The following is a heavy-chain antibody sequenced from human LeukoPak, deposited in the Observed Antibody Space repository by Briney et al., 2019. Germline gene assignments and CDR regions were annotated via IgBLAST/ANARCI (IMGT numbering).Heavy chain of an antibody. CDR3: AENYDSSDAFDI. Sequence: ASVKVSCKASGYTFTSYYMHWVRQAPGQGLEWMGIINPSGGSTSYAQKFQGRVTMTRNTSTSTVYMEMSSLRSEDTAVYYCAENYDSSDAFDIWGQGTVVTVSS. V-gene: IGHV1-46*01. D-gene: IGHD3-22*01. CDR2: INPSGGST. CDR1: GYTFTSYY. J-gene: IGHJ3*02.